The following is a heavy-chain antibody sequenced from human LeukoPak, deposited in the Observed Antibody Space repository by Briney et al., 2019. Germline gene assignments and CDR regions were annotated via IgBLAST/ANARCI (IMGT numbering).Heavy chain of an antibody. D-gene: IGHD2-21*01. CDR1: GGSVATYY. CDR2: MSTRGPT. V-gene: IGHV4-4*07. CDR3: AREHIFNWFDP. Sequence: SETLSLTCTVSGGSVATYYWAWIRQSPGKGLEFIGRMSTRGPTNYNPSLESRVSMSTDTSKNQFSLKLSSVTAADTAVYYCAREHIFNWFDPWGQGTLVTVSS. J-gene: IGHJ5*02.